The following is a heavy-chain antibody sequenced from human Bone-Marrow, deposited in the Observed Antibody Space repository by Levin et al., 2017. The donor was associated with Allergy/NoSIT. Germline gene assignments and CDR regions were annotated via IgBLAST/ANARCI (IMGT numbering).Heavy chain of an antibody. V-gene: IGHV3-7*01. CDR2: IKQDGSEK. Sequence: PGGSLRLSCAASGFTFSSYWMSWVRQAPGKGLEWVANIKQDGSEKYYVDSVKGRFTISRDNAKNSLYLQMNSLRAEDTAVYYCARDQIVVVVAATGGGYYFDYWGQGTLVTVSS. CDR3: ARDQIVVVVAATGGGYYFDY. D-gene: IGHD2-15*01. CDR1: GFTFSSYW. J-gene: IGHJ4*02.